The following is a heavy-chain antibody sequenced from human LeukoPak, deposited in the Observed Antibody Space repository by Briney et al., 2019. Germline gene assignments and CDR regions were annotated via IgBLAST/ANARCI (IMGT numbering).Heavy chain of an antibody. CDR3: ARESIVGGTTLDY. V-gene: IGHV1-2*02. D-gene: IGHD1-26*01. CDR1: GYTFTGYY. CDR2: INPNSGGT. Sequence: ASVKVSCKASGYTFTGYYMHWVRQAPGQGLEWMGWINPNSGGTNYAQKFQGRVTMTRDTSISTAYMELSRLRSDDTAVYYCARESIVGGTTLDYWGQGTLVTVSS. J-gene: IGHJ4*02.